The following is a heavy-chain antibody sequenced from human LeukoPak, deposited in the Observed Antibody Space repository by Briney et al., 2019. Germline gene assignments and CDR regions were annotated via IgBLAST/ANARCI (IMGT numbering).Heavy chain of an antibody. CDR3: ARAGQLDY. J-gene: IGHJ4*02. CDR2: INTNNVNR. CDR1: GCTFTGYY. D-gene: IGHD1-1*01. V-gene: IGHV1-18*04. Sequence: ASVKVSCKASGCTFTGYYMHWVRQAPGQGLEWMGWINTNNVNRNYAQKLQGRVTMTTDTSTNTAYMELMSLTSDDTAVYYCARAGQLDYWGQGTLVTVSS.